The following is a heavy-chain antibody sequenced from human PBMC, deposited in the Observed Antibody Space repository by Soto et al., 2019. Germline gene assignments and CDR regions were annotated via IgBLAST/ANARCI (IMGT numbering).Heavy chain of an antibody. J-gene: IGHJ3*02. CDR2: INPNGGGT. CDR1: GYTFTGYY. V-gene: IGHV1-2*02. Sequence: ASVKGSCKASGYTFTGYYIHWVRQAPGQGLEWMGWINPNGGGTNYAQKFQGRVSMTRDTSISTAFMDLSRLISDDTAIYYCARDDAFDIWGQGTLVTV. CDR3: ARDDAFDI.